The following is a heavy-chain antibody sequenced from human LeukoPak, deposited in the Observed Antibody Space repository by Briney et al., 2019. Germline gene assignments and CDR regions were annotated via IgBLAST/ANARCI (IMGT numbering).Heavy chain of an antibody. D-gene: IGHD4-17*01. Sequence: SETLSLTCAVSDDSFSSHYWTWIRQPPGKGLEWIGYISYIGRTNYNPSLKSRVTISIDTSMNQFSLKLTSVTAADTAVYYCARDLVTVTKGFDIWGQGTMVSVSS. CDR3: ARDLVTVTKGFDI. CDR1: DDSFSSHY. V-gene: IGHV4-59*11. CDR2: ISYIGRT. J-gene: IGHJ3*02.